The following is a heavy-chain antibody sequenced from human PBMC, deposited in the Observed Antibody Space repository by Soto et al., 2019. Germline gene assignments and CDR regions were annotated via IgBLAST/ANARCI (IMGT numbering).Heavy chain of an antibody. Sequence: PGGSLRLSCAASGFTFSTYSMNWVRQAPGKGLEWVSSITGNTNYIYYADSVKGRFTISRDNSKNTLYLQMNSLRAEDTALYYCARAQYSSSWYPFDYWGQGTLVTVSS. CDR2: ITGNTNYI. D-gene: IGHD6-13*01. J-gene: IGHJ4*02. CDR1: GFTFSTYS. V-gene: IGHV3-21*01. CDR3: ARAQYSSSWYPFDY.